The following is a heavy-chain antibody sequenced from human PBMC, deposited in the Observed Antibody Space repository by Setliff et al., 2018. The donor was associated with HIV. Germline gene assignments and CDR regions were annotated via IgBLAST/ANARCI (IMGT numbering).Heavy chain of an antibody. CDR1: GFTFSSYA. J-gene: IGHJ3*01. CDR3: VSLLNGAFDF. D-gene: IGHD2-15*01. CDR2: ISGSGGYT. V-gene: IGHV3-23*01. Sequence: GGSLRLSCAASGFTFSSYAMSWVRQAPGKGLEWVSAISGSGGYTYYADSVKGRFSISRDNGLDIVYLEMKSLRAEDTALYHCVSLLNGAFDFWGQGTMVTVSS.